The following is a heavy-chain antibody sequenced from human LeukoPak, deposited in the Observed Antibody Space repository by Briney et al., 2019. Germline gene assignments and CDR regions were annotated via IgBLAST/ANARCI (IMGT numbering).Heavy chain of an antibody. CDR3: ARSSSGYCSSTSCYVFDY. V-gene: IGHV3-74*01. Sequence: PGGSLRLSCAASGFTFSHYWMHWVRQAPGKGLVWVSRISNDGRGTDYADSVEGRFTISRDNAKNTLYLQMNSLRAEDTAVYYCARSSSGYCSSTSCYVFDYWGQGTLVTVSS. CDR2: ISNDGRGT. CDR1: GFTFSHYW. D-gene: IGHD2-2*01. J-gene: IGHJ4*02.